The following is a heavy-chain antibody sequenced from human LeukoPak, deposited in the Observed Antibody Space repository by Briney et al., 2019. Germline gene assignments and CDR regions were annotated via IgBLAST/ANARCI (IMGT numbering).Heavy chain of an antibody. D-gene: IGHD3-9*01. CDR1: GYTFSSYY. CDR3: ARLGAYYDILTGYSPLSWFDP. CDR2: INPNSGGT. Sequence: ASVKVSCKASGYTFSSYYMHWVRQAPGQGLEWMGWINPNSGGTNYAQKFQGRVTMTRDTSISTAYMELSRLRSDDTAVYYCARLGAYYDILTGYSPLSWFDPWGQGTLVTVSS. J-gene: IGHJ5*02. V-gene: IGHV1-2*02.